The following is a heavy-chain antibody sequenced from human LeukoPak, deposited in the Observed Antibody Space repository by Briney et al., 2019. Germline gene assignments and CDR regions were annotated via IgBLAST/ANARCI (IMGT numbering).Heavy chain of an antibody. J-gene: IGHJ6*02. Sequence: PGGSLRLSRAASGFTFSSYSMNWVRQAPGKGLEWVSSISSSSSYIYYADSVKGRFTISRDNAKNSLYLQMNSLRAEDTAVYYCASYYGDYVGGMDVWGQGTTVTVSS. V-gene: IGHV3-21*01. CDR2: ISSSSSYI. D-gene: IGHD4-17*01. CDR1: GFTFSSYS. CDR3: ASYYGDYVGGMDV.